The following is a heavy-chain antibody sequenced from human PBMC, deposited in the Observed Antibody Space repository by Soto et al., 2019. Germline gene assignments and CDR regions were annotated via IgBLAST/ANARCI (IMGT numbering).Heavy chain of an antibody. CDR3: ARGEIQYGGAPFDY. J-gene: IGHJ4*02. D-gene: IGHD4-17*01. CDR2: INHSGST. V-gene: IGHV4-34*01. CDR1: GGSFSGDY. Sequence: QVQLQQWGAGLLKPSETLSLTCAVYGGSFSGDYWSWIRQPPGKGLEWIGEINHSGSTNYNPSLKSRVTISVDTSKNQFSLKLSSVTAADTAVYYCARGEIQYGGAPFDYWGQGTLVTVSS.